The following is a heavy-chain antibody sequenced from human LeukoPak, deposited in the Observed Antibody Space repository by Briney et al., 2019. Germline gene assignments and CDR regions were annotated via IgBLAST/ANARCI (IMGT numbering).Heavy chain of an antibody. CDR1: GFTFSNCA. CDR3: ARDDYGSGSYGYFDY. V-gene: IGHV3-30*04. J-gene: IGHJ4*02. D-gene: IGHD3-10*01. CDR2: VSYDGANK. Sequence: GGSLRLSCAASGFTFSNCAMHWVRQAPGKGLEWVAVVSYDGANKYYTDSVKGRFTISRDNSKNTLYLQMNSLRADDTAVYYCARDDYGSGSYGYFDYWGQGTLVTVSS.